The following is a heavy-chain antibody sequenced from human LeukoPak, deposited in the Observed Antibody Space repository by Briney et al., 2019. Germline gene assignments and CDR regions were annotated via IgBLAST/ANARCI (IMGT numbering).Heavy chain of an antibody. V-gene: IGHV3-33*08. CDR2: IWSDSTNK. D-gene: IGHD4-17*01. Sequence: GRSLRLSCAASGFTFSSYAMHWVRQAPGKGLEWVAVIWSDSTNKYYADSVRGRFTISRDNSKNTLYLQMSSLRAEDTAMYYCARDRLTTVTTFHFDYWGQGTLVTVSS. CDR3: ARDRLTTVTTFHFDY. J-gene: IGHJ4*02. CDR1: GFTFSSYA.